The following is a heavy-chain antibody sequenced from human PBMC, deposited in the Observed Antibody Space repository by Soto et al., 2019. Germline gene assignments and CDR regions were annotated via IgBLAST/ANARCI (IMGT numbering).Heavy chain of an antibody. CDR2: ISGSGVST. J-gene: IGHJ4*02. CDR3: AKRGRGAVAFDY. V-gene: IGHV3-23*01. Sequence: EVQLLESGGGLVQPGGSLRLSCAASGFTFSSYAMSWVRQAPGKGLEWVSTISGSGVSTYYADSVKGRFTFSRDNSKNTRYVHMNSLRAEDTAVYYCAKRGRGAVAFDYWGQGTLVTVSS. CDR1: GFTFSSYA. D-gene: IGHD6-19*01.